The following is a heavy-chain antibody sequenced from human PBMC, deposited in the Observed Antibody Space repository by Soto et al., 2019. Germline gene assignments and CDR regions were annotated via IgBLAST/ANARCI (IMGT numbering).Heavy chain of an antibody. CDR2: IYPHDSDT. CDR1: GYSFISYW. D-gene: IGHD3-10*01. CDR3: ARLYGSGQWNWFDP. V-gene: IGHV5-51*01. J-gene: IGHJ5*02. Sequence: PGESLKISCKGSGYSFISYWIGWVRQMPGRGLEWMGSIYPHDSDTRYSPSFQGQVTISAHKSISTAYLQWSSLKASDSAMYYCARLYGSGQWNWFDPWGQGTLVTVSS.